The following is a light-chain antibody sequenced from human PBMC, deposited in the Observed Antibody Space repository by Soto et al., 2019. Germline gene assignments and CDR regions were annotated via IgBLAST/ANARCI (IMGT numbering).Light chain of an antibody. V-gene: IGKV3-11*01. CDR3: QQRNNWRGLT. CDR1: QSVSNS. CDR2: DAS. Sequence: EIVLTQSPATLSLSPGERATLSCRASQSVSNSLAWYQHKPGQTPRLLIYDASSRATGIPARFSGSGSGTDFTLTISSLEPEDFAVYYCQQRNNWRGLTFGGGTKVEIK. J-gene: IGKJ4*01.